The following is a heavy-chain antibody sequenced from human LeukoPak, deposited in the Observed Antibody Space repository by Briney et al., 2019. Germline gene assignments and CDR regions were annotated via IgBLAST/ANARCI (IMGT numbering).Heavy chain of an antibody. D-gene: IGHD6-13*01. CDR1: GYTFTSYD. V-gene: IGHV1-8*02. Sequence: GASVKVSCKASGYTFTSYDINWVRQATGQGLEWMGWMNPNSGKTGYAQKLQGRVTMTTDTSTSTAYMELRSPRSDDTAVYYCARDHLIAAAVFDYWGQGTLVTVSS. CDR2: MNPNSGKT. J-gene: IGHJ4*02. CDR3: ARDHLIAAAVFDY.